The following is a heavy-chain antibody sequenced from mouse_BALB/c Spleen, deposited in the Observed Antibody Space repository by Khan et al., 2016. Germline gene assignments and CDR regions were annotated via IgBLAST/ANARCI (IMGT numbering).Heavy chain of an antibody. V-gene: IGHV14-3*02. CDR3: ARMARK. Sequence: IGRIDPPNFPTKYYPKFQGKSTITADTSSNTSYLQLSSLTSEDTAVYYCARMARKWGQGTTLTVSS. CDR2: IDPPNFPT. J-gene: IGHJ2*01.